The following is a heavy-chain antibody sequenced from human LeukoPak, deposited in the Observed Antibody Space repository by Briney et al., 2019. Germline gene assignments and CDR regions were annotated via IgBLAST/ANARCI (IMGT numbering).Heavy chain of an antibody. J-gene: IGHJ4*02. Sequence: SETLSLTCTVSGGSISSSSYYWGRIRQPPGKGLEWIGSIYYSGSTYYNPSLKSRVTISVDTSKNQFSLKLSSVTAADTAMYFCARQLRGEAVAGHLQPFDYWGQGTLVTVSS. CDR2: IYYSGST. CDR1: GGSISSSSYY. D-gene: IGHD6-19*01. V-gene: IGHV4-39*01. CDR3: ARQLRGEAVAGHLQPFDY.